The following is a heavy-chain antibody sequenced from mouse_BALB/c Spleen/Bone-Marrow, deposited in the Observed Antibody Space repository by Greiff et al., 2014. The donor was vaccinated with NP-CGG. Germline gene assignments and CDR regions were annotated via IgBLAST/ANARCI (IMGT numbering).Heavy chain of an antibody. J-gene: IGHJ3*01. CDR2: IWSGGSI. Sequence: LQESGPGLVQPSQSLSITCTVSGFSLTDYDLHWVRQSPGKGLEWLGVIWSGGSIDYNAAFISRLSISKDNSKSQVFFKVTSLQAKDSAIYYCASQLFACWGQGTLVTVSA. V-gene: IGHV2-2*02. CDR1: GFSLTDYD. D-gene: IGHD4-1*02. CDR3: ASQLFAC.